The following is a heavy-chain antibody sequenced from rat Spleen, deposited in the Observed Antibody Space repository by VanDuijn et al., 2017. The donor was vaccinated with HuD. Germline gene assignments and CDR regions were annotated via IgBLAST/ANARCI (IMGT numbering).Heavy chain of an antibody. Sequence: EVQLVESGGGLVQPGRSLKLSCAASGFTFSDYYMAWVRQAPTKGLEWVATISYDGSSTYYRDSVKGRFTISRDDEESTLYLQMDSLRSEDTATYFCARLGGLRNWFAYWGQGTLVTVSS. CDR2: ISYDGSST. J-gene: IGHJ3*01. CDR1: GFTFSDYY. D-gene: IGHD4-3*01. CDR3: ARLGGLRNWFAY. V-gene: IGHV5-7*01.